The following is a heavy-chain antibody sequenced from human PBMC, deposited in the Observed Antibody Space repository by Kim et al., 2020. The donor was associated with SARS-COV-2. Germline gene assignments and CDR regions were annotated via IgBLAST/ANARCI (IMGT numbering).Heavy chain of an antibody. CDR2: ITSVGAT. V-gene: IGHV3-15*01. D-gene: IGHD6-13*01. CDR1: GFRVTNTW. Sequence: GGSLRLSCAASGFRVTNTWMNWVRQAPGKGLEWVGRITSVGATHFAAPVKGRFTISRDDSKNTLYLQMDSLETQDTGVYYCSWGVGIAGPGNYFDYWGQGTQDT. CDR3: SWGVGIAGPGNYFDY. J-gene: IGHJ4*02.